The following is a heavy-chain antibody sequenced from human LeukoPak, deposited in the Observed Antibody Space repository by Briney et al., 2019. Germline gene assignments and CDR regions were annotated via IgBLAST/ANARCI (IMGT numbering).Heavy chain of an antibody. D-gene: IGHD3-10*01. Sequence: ASVKVSCKAPGGTFSSYAISWVRQAPGQGLEWMGRIIPILGIANYAQKFQGRVTITADKSTSTAYMELSSLRSEDTAVYYCARDPRLWFGGNAFDIWGQGTMVTVSS. CDR3: ARDPRLWFGGNAFDI. CDR1: GGTFSSYA. CDR2: IIPILGIA. J-gene: IGHJ3*02. V-gene: IGHV1-69*04.